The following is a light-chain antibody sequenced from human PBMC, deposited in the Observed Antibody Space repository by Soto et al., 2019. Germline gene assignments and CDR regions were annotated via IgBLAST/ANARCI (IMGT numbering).Light chain of an antibody. Sequence: EVGMTQSPATLSVFPGERVTLSSRASERVGSNLAWYQQKPGQAPRLLIYGASTRATGVPARFSGSGSGTEFTLTISSLQSEDFALYYCQQYNNWLTFGGGTKVEIE. J-gene: IGKJ4*01. CDR2: GAS. CDR3: QQYNNWLT. CDR1: ERVGSN. V-gene: IGKV3-15*01.